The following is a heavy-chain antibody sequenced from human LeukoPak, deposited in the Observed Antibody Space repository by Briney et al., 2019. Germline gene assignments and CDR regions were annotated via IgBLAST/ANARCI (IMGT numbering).Heavy chain of an antibody. V-gene: IGHV4-39*01. CDR1: GGSIRSSYYY. Sequence: PSETLSLTCTVSGGSIRSSYYYWGWIRQPPGKGLEWIGSIYDSGSTYYNPSLKSRVTISVDTSKNQFSLKLNSVTAADTAVYYCARLTSSWYVYYYYGMDVWGQGTTVTVSS. J-gene: IGHJ6*02. D-gene: IGHD6-13*01. CDR2: IYDSGST. CDR3: ARLTSSWYVYYYYGMDV.